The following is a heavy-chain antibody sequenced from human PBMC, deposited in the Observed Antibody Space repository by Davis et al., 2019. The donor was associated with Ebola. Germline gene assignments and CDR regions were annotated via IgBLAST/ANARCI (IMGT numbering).Heavy chain of an antibody. V-gene: IGHV5-51*01. J-gene: IGHJ3*02. CDR2: IYPGDSDT. D-gene: IGHD6-19*01. CDR1: GYSFTTYW. CDR3: ARIAVARTLDAFDI. Sequence: KVSCKGSGYSFTTYWIAWVRQTPAKGLEWMGIIYPGDSDTRYSPFFEGQVTISVDRSISTAYLQWSSLKASDTAMYYCARIAVARTLDAFDIWGQGTMVTISS.